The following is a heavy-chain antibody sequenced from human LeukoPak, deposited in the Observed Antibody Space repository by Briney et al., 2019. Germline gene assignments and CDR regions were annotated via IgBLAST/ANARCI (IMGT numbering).Heavy chain of an antibody. J-gene: IGHJ4*02. CDR3: ARSGGLQKFDY. D-gene: IGHD4-11*01. Sequence: GGSLRLSCAASGFTFSSSAMSWVRQAPGKGLEWVSAISNNGGYTYYADSVQGRFTISRDTSKNTLYLQMNSLRAEDTAVYYCARSGGLQKFDYWGQGTLVTVSS. V-gene: IGHV3-23*01. CDR1: GFTFSSSA. CDR2: ISNNGGYT.